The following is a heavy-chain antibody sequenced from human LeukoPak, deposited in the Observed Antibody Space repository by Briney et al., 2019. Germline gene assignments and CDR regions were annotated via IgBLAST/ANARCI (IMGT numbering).Heavy chain of an antibody. V-gene: IGHV4-4*07. J-gene: IGHJ6*02. CDR2: IYMSGST. CDR3: ARVSGVLRFGDYYYGMDV. Sequence: SETLSLTCTVSGGSISSYYWSWIRQPAGKGLEWIGRIYMSGSTNYNSSLKSRVNMSVDTSKNQFSLKLSSVTAADTAVYYCARVSGVLRFGDYYYGMDVWGQGTTVTVSS. CDR1: GGSISSYY. D-gene: IGHD3-3*01.